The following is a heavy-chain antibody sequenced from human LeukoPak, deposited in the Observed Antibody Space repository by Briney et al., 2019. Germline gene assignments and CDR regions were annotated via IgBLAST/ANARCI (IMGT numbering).Heavy chain of an antibody. V-gene: IGHV1-2*06. D-gene: IGHD5-12*01. J-gene: IGHJ4*02. CDR2: INPNSGGT. CDR1: GYTFTGYY. Sequence: ASVKVSCKASGYTFTGYYMHWVRQAPGQGLEWMGRINPNSGGTNYAQKFQGRVTMTRDTSISTAYMELSRLRSDDTAVYHCARIADSGYDLGDYWGQGTLVTVSS. CDR3: ARIADSGYDLGDY.